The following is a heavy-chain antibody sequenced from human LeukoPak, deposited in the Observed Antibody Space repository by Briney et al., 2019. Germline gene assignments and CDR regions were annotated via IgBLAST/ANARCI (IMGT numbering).Heavy chain of an antibody. CDR3: SRNADHDW. Sequence: GGSLRLSCAASGFTFSSYEMKWVRQTPGKGLEWVARIKRQTEGWTKDYAAPVKGRFTISRDDSKSTLYLQMNSLQIEDTAVYYCSRNADHDWWGQGTLVTVSS. J-gene: IGHJ4*02. V-gene: IGHV3-15*01. D-gene: IGHD1-14*01. CDR1: GFTFSSYE. CDR2: IKRQTEGWTK.